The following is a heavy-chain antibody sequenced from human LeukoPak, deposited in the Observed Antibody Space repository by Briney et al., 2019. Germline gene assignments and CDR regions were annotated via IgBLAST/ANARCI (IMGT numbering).Heavy chain of an antibody. D-gene: IGHD5-12*01. CDR3: ARKGYGGVYDY. J-gene: IGHJ4*02. V-gene: IGHV1-69*05. CDR2: IIPIFGTA. Sequence: ASVTVSCKASGGTFSSYAISWVRQAPGQGLEWMGGIIPIFGTANYAQKFQGRVTITTDESTSTAYMELSSLRSEDTAVYYCARKGYGGVYDYWGQGTLVTVSS. CDR1: GGTFSSYA.